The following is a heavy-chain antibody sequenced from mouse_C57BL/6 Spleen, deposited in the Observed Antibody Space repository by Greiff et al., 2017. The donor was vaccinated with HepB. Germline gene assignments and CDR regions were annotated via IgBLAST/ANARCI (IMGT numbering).Heavy chain of an antibody. CDR2: IDPEDGET. V-gene: IGHV14-2*01. CDR3: AAPYSNYVAWFAY. CDR1: GFNIKDYY. D-gene: IGHD2-5*01. J-gene: IGHJ3*01. Sequence: EVQLQQSGAELVKPGASVKLSCTASGFNIKDYYMHWVKQRTEQGLEWIGRIDPEDGETKYAPKFQGKATITADTSSNTAYLQRSSLTSEDTAVYYCAAPYSNYVAWFAYWGQGTLVTVSA.